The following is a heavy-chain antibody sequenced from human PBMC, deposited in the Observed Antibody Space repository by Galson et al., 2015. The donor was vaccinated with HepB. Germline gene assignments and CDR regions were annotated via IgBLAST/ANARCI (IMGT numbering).Heavy chain of an antibody. CDR2: ISYDGSNK. CDR3: ARDSGPSRDSSGSEHFDY. CDR1: GFTFSSYA. J-gene: IGHJ4*02. D-gene: IGHD3-22*01. Sequence: SLRLSCAASGFTFSSYAMHWVRQAPGKGLEWVAVISYDGSNKYYADSVKGRFTISRDNSKNTLYLQMNSLRAGDTAVYYCARDSGPSRDSSGSEHFDYWGLGTLVTVSS. V-gene: IGHV3-30-3*01.